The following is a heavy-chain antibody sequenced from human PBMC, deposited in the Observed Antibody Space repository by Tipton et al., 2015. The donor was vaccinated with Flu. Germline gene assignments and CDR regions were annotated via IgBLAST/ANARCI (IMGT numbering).Heavy chain of an antibody. Sequence: QLVQSGAEVKKPGESLKISCRGSGYSFTSYWIGWVRQMPGKGLEWMAIIYPEDSDAKYSPSFQGQVIISADRSTSTAYLQWNSLQASDTAIYYRAKASPDRFDIWGQGTLVTVSS. D-gene: IGHD1-14*01. CDR2: IYPEDSDA. J-gene: IGHJ4*02. V-gene: IGHV5-51*01. CDR1: GYSFTSYW. CDR3: AKASPDRFDI.